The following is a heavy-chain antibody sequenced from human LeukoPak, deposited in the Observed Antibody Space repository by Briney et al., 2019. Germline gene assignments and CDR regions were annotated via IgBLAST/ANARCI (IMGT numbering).Heavy chain of an antibody. Sequence: GGSLRLSCAASGFTFSTYWMSWVRQTSEKGLEGVANIKVDGSEKYYVDSVKGRFTISRDNAKNSLYLQMNSLRAEDTAVYYCAKEMGATNYFEYWGQGTLFTVSS. D-gene: IGHD1-26*01. J-gene: IGHJ4*02. V-gene: IGHV3-7*01. CDR1: GFTFSTYW. CDR2: IKVDGSEK. CDR3: AKEMGATNYFEY.